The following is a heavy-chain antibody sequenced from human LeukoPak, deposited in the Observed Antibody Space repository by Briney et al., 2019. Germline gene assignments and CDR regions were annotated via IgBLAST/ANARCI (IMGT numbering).Heavy chain of an antibody. CDR2: IKQDGSEK. Sequence: GGSLRLSCVASGFTFSSYWMSWVRQAPGKGLEWVANIKQDGSEKYYVDSVKGRFTISRDNAKNSLYPQMNSLRAEDTAVYYCARACRQYYYDSSGCRDWGQGTLVTVSS. CDR3: ARACRQYYYDSSGCRD. D-gene: IGHD3-22*01. CDR1: GFTFSSYW. V-gene: IGHV3-7*01. J-gene: IGHJ4*02.